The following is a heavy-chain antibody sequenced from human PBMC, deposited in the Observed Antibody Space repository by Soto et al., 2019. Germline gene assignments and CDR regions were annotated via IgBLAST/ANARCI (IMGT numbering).Heavy chain of an antibody. Sequence: PVKVSCKTSGGTFSTYAIYWVRQAPGQGLEWMGATIPLFGTADYAQKFQGRVTITADESTSTAYMELSSLRSEDTAVYYCARPKGSYSSGYYYFDYWGQGTLVTVSS. J-gene: IGHJ4*02. CDR3: ARPKGSYSSGYYYFDY. D-gene: IGHD6-19*01. CDR2: TIPLFGTA. V-gene: IGHV1-69*13. CDR1: GGTFSTYA.